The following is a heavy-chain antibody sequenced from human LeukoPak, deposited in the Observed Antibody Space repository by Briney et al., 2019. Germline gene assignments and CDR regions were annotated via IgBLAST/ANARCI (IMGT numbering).Heavy chain of an antibody. V-gene: IGHV3-7*01. D-gene: IGHD3-22*01. CDR1: GFTFSSYA. Sequence: PGGSLRLSCAASGFTFSSYAMSWVRQAPGKGLEWVANIKQDGSEKYYVDSVKGRFTISRDNAKNSLYLEMNSLRAEDTAVYYCARTPNYYYDSSGYYLLYYFDYWGQGTLVTVSS. CDR3: ARTPNYYYDSSGYYLLYYFDY. J-gene: IGHJ4*02. CDR2: IKQDGSEK.